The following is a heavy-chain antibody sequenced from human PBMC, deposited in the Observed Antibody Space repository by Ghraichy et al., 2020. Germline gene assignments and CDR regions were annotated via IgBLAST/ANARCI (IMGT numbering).Heavy chain of an antibody. CDR2: IYNDGAT. Sequence: GGSLRLSCAVSGFTVRNNYMSWVRQAPGKGLEWVSVIYNDGATYYADSVKGRFTISKDNSKNTVYLQMNSLRAEDTAVYYCARGVDNYGGFDYWGQGTLVPVSS. D-gene: IGHD5-18*01. CDR3: ARGVDNYGGFDY. V-gene: IGHV3-66*01. CDR1: GFTVRNNY. J-gene: IGHJ4*02.